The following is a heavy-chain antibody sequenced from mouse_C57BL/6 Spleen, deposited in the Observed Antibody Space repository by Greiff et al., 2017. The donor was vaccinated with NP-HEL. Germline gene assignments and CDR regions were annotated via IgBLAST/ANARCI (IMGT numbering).Heavy chain of an antibody. CDR1: GFTFSSYT. V-gene: IGHV5-9*01. D-gene: IGHD4-1*01. Sequence: EVQRVESGGGLVKPGGSLKLSCAASGFTFSSYTMSWVRQTPEKRLEWVATISGGGGNTYYPDSVKGRFTISRDNAKNTLYLQMSSLRSEDTALYYCARLILGYFDVWGTGTTVTVSS. CDR2: ISGGGGNT. J-gene: IGHJ1*03. CDR3: ARLILGYFDV.